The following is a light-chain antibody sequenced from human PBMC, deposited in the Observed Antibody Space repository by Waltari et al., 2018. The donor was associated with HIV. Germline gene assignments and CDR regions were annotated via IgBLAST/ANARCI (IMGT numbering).Light chain of an antibody. V-gene: IGLV1-47*01. CDR1: SSNIGSNY. CDR3: AAWDDSLWV. Sequence: QSVLTQPPSASGTPGQRVTISCSGSSSNIGSNYVYWYQQLPGTAPKLLIYTNNQRPPGVPDRFSGSKSGTSAALAISGLRSEDEADYYCAAWDDSLWVFGGGTKLTVL. J-gene: IGLJ3*02. CDR2: TNN.